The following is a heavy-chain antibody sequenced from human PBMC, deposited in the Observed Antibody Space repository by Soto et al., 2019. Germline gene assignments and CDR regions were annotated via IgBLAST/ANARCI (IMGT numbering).Heavy chain of an antibody. J-gene: IGHJ3*01. V-gene: IGHV4-59*08. CDR1: GGSINNYY. CDR2: IYSTGST. Sequence: PSETLSLTCTVSGGSINNYYWNWIRRPPGKGLEWIGYIYSTGSTTYSPSLKSRVTISLDTSQNQFSLKLNSVTAADTAIYYCARHGSYTNRLYAFDVWGQGTMVTVSS. CDR3: ARHGSYTNRLYAFDV. D-gene: IGHD2-15*01.